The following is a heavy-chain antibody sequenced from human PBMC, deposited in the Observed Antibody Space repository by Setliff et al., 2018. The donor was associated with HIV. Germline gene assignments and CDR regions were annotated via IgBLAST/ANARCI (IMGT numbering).Heavy chain of an antibody. Sequence: SETLSLTCTVSGGSISSGSYYWSWIRQPPGKGLEWIGSIYYSGSTYYNPSLKSRVSMGLDNAKHQFSLRLTSVTAADTAIYYCTRDWWAYGLMGSWGQGMLVTVS. CDR3: TRDWWAYGLMGS. D-gene: IGHD2-15*01. CDR2: IYYSGST. CDR1: GGSISSGSYY. V-gene: IGHV4-39*07. J-gene: IGHJ5*02.